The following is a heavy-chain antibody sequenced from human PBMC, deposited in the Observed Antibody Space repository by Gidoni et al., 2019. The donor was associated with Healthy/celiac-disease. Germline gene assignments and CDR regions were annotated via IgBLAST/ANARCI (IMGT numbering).Heavy chain of an antibody. Sequence: QLQLQESGPALVQPSEPLSLTCTVSGGSLSSSSYYWGWIRQPPGKGRARIGSIHYRGSTYYNPSLKSRVTISVDTSKNQFSLKLSSVTAADTAVYYCARNTFRSGGYAFDIWGQGTMVTVSS. V-gene: IGHV4-39*01. J-gene: IGHJ3*02. CDR2: IHYRGST. CDR3: ARNTFRSGGYAFDI. CDR1: GGSLSSSSYY. D-gene: IGHD6-19*01.